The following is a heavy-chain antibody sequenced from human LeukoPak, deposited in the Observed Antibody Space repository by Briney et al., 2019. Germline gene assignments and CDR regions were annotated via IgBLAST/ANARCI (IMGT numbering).Heavy chain of an antibody. Sequence: SETLSLTCAVYGGSFSGYYWSWIRQPPGKGLEWIGEINHSGSTNYNPSLQSRVTISVDTSKNQFSLKLSSVTAADTAVYYCARGQLGAYYYYMDVWGKGTTVTVSS. CDR3: ARGQLGAYYYYMDV. CDR1: GGSFSGYY. V-gene: IGHV4-34*01. D-gene: IGHD6-6*01. J-gene: IGHJ6*03. CDR2: INHSGST.